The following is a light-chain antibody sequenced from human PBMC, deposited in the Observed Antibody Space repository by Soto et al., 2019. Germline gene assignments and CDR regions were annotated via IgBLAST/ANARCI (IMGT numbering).Light chain of an antibody. CDR3: CSYAGSVL. CDR1: SSDVGGYNY. Sequence: QSVLTQPPSASGSPGQAVTISCTGTSSDVGGYNYVSWYQQHPGKAPKLMIYEVNKRPSGVPDRFFGSKSGNTASLTVSGLQAEDEADYYCCSYAGSVLFGGGTKVTVL. J-gene: IGLJ2*01. V-gene: IGLV2-8*01. CDR2: EVN.